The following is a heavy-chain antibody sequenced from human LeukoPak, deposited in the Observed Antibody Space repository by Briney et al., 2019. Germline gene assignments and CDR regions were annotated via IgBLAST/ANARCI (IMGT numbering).Heavy chain of an antibody. D-gene: IGHD3-3*01. CDR3: ARALPLYDFWSGYYSGGFDY. Sequence: SVKVSCKASGGTFSSYAISWVRQAPGQGLEWMGRIIPIFGTANYAQKSQGRVTITTDESTSTAYMELSSLRSEDTAVYYCARALPLYDFWSGYYSGGFDYWGQGTLVTVSS. CDR1: GGTFSSYA. J-gene: IGHJ4*02. V-gene: IGHV1-69*05. CDR2: IIPIFGTA.